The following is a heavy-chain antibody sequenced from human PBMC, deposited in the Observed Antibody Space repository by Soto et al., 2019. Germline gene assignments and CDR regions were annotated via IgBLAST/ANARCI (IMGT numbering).Heavy chain of an antibody. CDR2: INHSGST. J-gene: IGHJ4*02. D-gene: IGHD2-2*01. CDR3: ARGGYCSSTSCYYFDY. V-gene: IGHV4-34*01. CDR1: GGSFSGYY. Sequence: KPSETLSLTCAVYGGSFSGYYWSWIRQPPGKGLEWIGEINHSGSTNYNPSLKSRVTISVDTSKNQFSLKLSSVTAADTAVYYCARGGYCSSTSCYYFDYWGQGTLVTVSS.